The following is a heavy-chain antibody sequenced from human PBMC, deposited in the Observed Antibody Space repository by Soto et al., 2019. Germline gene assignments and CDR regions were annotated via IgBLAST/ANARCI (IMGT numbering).Heavy chain of an antibody. CDR2: IYYSGRT. J-gene: IGHJ1*01. CDR3: ARVVDGSGSSYFQH. CDR1: GDSISSGGYY. V-gene: IGHV4-31*03. Sequence: QVQLQESGPGLVKPSQTLSLTCTVSGDSISSGGYYWSWIRQHPGKGLEWIGYIYYSGRTYYSPSLKSRVPISVDTSKTQFSLKMNSVTAADPAVYYCARVVDGSGSSYFQHWGQGTLVTVSS. D-gene: IGHD3-10*01.